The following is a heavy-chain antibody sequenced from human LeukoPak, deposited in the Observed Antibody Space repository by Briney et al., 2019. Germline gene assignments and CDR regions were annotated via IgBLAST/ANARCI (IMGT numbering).Heavy chain of an antibody. J-gene: IGHJ4*02. Sequence: GGSLRLSCAASGFTFGDYYMSWIRQAPGKGLEWVSYISSSGNSISYADSVKGRFTISRDNAKNSLFLQMNSLRAEDTAVYYCAKAADYYDSFGGDYWGQGTLVTVSS. CDR1: GFTFGDYY. D-gene: IGHD3-22*01. V-gene: IGHV3-11*04. CDR3: AKAADYYDSFGGDY. CDR2: ISSSGNSI.